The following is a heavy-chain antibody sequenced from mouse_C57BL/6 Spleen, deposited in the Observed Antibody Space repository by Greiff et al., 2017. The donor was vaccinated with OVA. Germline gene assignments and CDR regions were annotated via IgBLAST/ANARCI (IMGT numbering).Heavy chain of an antibody. Sequence: EVQLMESGGGLVQPKGSLKLSCAASGFSFNTYAMNWVRQAPGKGLEWVARIRSKSNNYATYYADSVKDRFTISRDDSESMLYLQMNNLKTEDTAMYYCVRQGSNYVFDYWGQGTTLPVSS. D-gene: IGHD2-5*01. CDR2: IRSKSNNYAT. J-gene: IGHJ2*01. V-gene: IGHV10-1*01. CDR3: VRQGSNYVFDY. CDR1: GFSFNTYA.